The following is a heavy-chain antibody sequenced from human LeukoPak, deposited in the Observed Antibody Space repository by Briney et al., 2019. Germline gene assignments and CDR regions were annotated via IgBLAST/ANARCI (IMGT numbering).Heavy chain of an antibody. J-gene: IGHJ5*02. D-gene: IGHD2-15*01. CDR3: ARDAEDIVVVVAANNWFDP. V-gene: IGHV1-18*01. Sequence: ASVKVSCKASGYTFTSYGISWVRQAPGQGLEWMGWISAYSGNTNYAQKLQGRVTMTTDTSTSTAYMELRSLRSDDTAVYYCARDAEDIVVVVAANNWFDPWGQGTLVTVSS. CDR1: GYTFTSYG. CDR2: ISAYSGNT.